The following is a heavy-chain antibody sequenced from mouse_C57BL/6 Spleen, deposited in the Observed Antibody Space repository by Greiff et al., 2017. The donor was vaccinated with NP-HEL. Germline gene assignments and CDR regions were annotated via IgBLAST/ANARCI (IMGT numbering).Heavy chain of an antibody. D-gene: IGHD2-3*01. Sequence: EVNVVESGGDLVKPGGSLKLSCAASGFTFSSYGMSWVRQTPDKRLEWVATISSGGSYTYYPDSVKGRFTISRDNAKNTLYLQMSSLKSEDTAMYYCARSGYSGYFDVWGTGTTVTVSS. J-gene: IGHJ1*03. V-gene: IGHV5-6*01. CDR3: ARSGYSGYFDV. CDR2: ISSGGSYT. CDR1: GFTFSSYG.